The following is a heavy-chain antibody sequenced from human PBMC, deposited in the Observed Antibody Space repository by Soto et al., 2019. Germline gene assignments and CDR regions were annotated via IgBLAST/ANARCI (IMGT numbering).Heavy chain of an antibody. Sequence: QVQLQESGPGLVKPSETLSLTCTVSGGSVSGGSYYWNWIRQPPGKGLEWIGYIYFTGRTNYKPCLNSRVTISIDPSKIQCSLKLTSATAADSAVHYCWRDVDFGEEDVWGQGTTVTVSS. J-gene: IGHJ6*02. CDR3: WRDVDFGEEDV. D-gene: IGHD4-17*01. V-gene: IGHV4-61*01. CDR1: GGSVSGGSYY. CDR2: IYFTGRT.